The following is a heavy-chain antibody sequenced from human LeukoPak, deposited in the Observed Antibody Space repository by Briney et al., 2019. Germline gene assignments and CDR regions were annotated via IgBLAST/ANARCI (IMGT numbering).Heavy chain of an antibody. CDR2: ISSSSSYI. D-gene: IGHD3-10*01. CDR1: GVTFSSYS. CDR3: ARGIYGSGVGMDV. V-gene: IGHV3-21*01. Sequence: GGSLRLSCAASGVTFSSYSMNWVRQAPGKGLEWVSSISSSSSYIYYADSVKGRFTISRDNAKNSLYLQMNSLRAEDTAVYYCARGIYGSGVGMDVWGQGTTVTVSS. J-gene: IGHJ6*02.